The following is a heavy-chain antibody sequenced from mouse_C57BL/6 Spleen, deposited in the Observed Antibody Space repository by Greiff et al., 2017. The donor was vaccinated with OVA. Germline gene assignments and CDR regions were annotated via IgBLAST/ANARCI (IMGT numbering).Heavy chain of an antibody. D-gene: IGHD1-1*01. CDR1: GYTFTSYW. CDR3: TTTVPDFDY. J-gene: IGHJ2*01. V-gene: IGHV1-69*01. CDR2: IDPSDSYT. Sequence: QVQLQQPGAELVMPGASVKLSCKASGYTFTSYWMHWVKPRPGQGLEWIGEIDPSDSYTNYNQKFKGKSTLTVDKSSSTAYMQLSSLTSEDSAVYYCTTTVPDFDYWGQGTTLTVSS.